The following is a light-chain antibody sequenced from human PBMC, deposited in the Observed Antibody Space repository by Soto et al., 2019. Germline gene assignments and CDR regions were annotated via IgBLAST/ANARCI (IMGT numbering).Light chain of an antibody. CDR1: SSNIGAGYD. CDR2: GNN. Sequence: QSVLTQPPSVSVAPGLRVTISCTGSSSNIGAGYDVHWYQHLPGTAPKILIFGNNNRPSGVPDRFAGSKSGTSGSLAITGLQAEDEGDYYFQSYVTSLSGWVLGVGTNLTVL. CDR3: QSYVTSLSGWV. V-gene: IGLV1-40*01. J-gene: IGLJ3*02.